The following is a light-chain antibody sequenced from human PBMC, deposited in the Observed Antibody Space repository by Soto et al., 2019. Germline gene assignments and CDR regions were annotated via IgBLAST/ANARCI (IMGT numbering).Light chain of an antibody. CDR1: SSDIGGYNY. CDR3: SSFTGSSALYV. J-gene: IGLJ1*01. V-gene: IGLV2-14*01. Sequence: QSALTQPASVSGSPGQSITISCTGTSSDIGGYNYVSWYQQHPGKAPKLMIFDVSNRPSGVSNRFSGSKSGNTASLTISGLQPEDDADYYCSSFTGSSALYVFATGTKLTVL. CDR2: DVS.